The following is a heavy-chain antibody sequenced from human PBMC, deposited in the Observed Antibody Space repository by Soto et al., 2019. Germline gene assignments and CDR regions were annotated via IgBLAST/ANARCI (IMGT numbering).Heavy chain of an antibody. J-gene: IGHJ5*02. V-gene: IGHV4-39*01. Sequence: SETLSLTCSVSGGSIGTTSYYWGWIRQPPGKGLEWIGSIFYSGSSYYNPSLKSRVTISVDTSKNQFSLKLNSVTAADTAVYYCAKAKCSSSSCYYWGWFDPWGQGTLVTVSS. CDR2: IFYSGSS. CDR1: GGSIGTTSYY. CDR3: AKAKCSSSSCYYWGWFDP. D-gene: IGHD2-2*01.